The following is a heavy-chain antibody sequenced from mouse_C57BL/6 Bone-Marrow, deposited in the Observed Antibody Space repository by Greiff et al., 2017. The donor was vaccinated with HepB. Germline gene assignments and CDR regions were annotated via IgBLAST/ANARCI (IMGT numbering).Heavy chain of an antibody. CDR2: INPNNGGT. CDR3: ARSPLSSRITTVVATPYFDY. D-gene: IGHD1-1*01. Sequence: EVQLQQSGPELVKPGASVKISCKASGYTFTDYYMNWVKQSHGKSLEWIGDINPNNGGTSYNQKFKGKATLTVDKSSSTAYMELRSLTSEDSAVYYCARSPLSSRITTVVATPYFDYWGQGTTLTVSS. CDR1: GYTFTDYY. J-gene: IGHJ2*01. V-gene: IGHV1-26*01.